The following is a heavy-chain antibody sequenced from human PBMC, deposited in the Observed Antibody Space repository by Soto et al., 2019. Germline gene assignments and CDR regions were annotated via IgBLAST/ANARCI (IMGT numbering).Heavy chain of an antibody. CDR2: ISGSGGST. Sequence: PVGSLRLSCAASGFTFSSYAMSWVRQAPGKGLEWVSAISGSGGSTYYADSVKGRFTISRDNSKNTLYLQMNSLRAEDTAVYYCAKYKGVGYYYGMDVWGQGTTVTVSS. CDR1: GFTFSSYA. CDR3: AKYKGVGYYYGMDV. J-gene: IGHJ6*02. V-gene: IGHV3-23*01. D-gene: IGHD1-1*01.